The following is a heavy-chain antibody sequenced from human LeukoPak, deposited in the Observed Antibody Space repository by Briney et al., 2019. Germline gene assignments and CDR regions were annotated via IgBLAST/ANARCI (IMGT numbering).Heavy chain of an antibody. J-gene: IGHJ4*02. CDR2: VHKSGST. Sequence: SGTLSLTCAVSGGSISSSNWWSWVRQPPGKGLEWIGEVHKSGSTNYYPSLQSRVTVSIDKSKNQIALELTSVTAADTAVYYCAKEIVGAPTPGAYWGQGILVTVSS. V-gene: IGHV4-4*02. CDR3: AKEIVGAPTPGAY. CDR1: GGSISSSNW. D-gene: IGHD1-26*01.